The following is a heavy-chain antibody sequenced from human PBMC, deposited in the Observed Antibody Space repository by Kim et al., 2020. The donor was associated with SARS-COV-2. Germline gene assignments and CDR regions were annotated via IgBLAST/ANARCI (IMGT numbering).Heavy chain of an antibody. V-gene: IGHV4-39*01. CDR2: IYYSGSA. CDR1: GGSISSSSYY. J-gene: IGHJ4*02. CDR3: ARRIAAAGTNSPYYFDY. D-gene: IGHD6-13*01. Sequence: SETLSLTCTVSGGSISSSSYYWGWIRQPPGKGLEWIGSIYYSGSAYYNPSLKSRVTISVDTSKNQFSLKLSSVTAADTAVYYCARRIAAAGTNSPYYFDYWGQGTLVTVSS.